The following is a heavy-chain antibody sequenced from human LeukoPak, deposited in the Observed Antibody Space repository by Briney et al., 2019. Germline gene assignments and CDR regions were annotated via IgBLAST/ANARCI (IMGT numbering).Heavy chain of an antibody. V-gene: IGHV3-21*01. Sequence: GGSLRLSCAASGFTFSSYSMNWVRQAPGKGLEWVSSISSSSSYIYYADSVKGRFTISRDNAKNSLYLQMNGLRAEDTAVYYCAKSGVGAAADPYGMDVWGQGTTVTVSS. J-gene: IGHJ6*02. D-gene: IGHD6-13*01. CDR2: ISSSSSYI. CDR1: GFTFSSYS. CDR3: AKSGVGAAADPYGMDV.